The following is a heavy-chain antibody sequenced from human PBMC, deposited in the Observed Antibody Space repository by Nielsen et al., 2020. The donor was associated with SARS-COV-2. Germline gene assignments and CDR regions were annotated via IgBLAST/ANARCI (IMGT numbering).Heavy chain of an antibody. CDR3: AREATLVDSDFWSGYYTLDS. CDR2: LILIFGTA. Sequence: SVKVSCKTSGGTFSTYAISWVRQAPGQGLEWMGGLILIFGTANYAQKFQGRVTIIADKSTSTAYMELSSLRSEDTAVYYCAREATLVDSDFWSGYYTLDSWGQGTLVTVSS. V-gene: IGHV1-69*06. D-gene: IGHD3-3*01. CDR1: GGTFSTYA. J-gene: IGHJ4*02.